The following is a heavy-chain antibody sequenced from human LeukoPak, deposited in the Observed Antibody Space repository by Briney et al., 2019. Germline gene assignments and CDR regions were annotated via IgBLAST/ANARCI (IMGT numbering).Heavy chain of an antibody. J-gene: IGHJ4*02. CDR3: AKEQNSGIGAAGTLL. CDR2: INSDGSRT. Sequence: GGSLRLSCAASGFTFSSYWMHWVRQAPGKGLVWVSRINSDGSRTSYADSVKGRFTISRDNSKNTLYLQMNSLRAEDTAVYYCAKEQNSGIGAAGTLLWGQGTLVTVSS. D-gene: IGHD6-13*01. V-gene: IGHV3-74*01. CDR1: GFTFSSYW.